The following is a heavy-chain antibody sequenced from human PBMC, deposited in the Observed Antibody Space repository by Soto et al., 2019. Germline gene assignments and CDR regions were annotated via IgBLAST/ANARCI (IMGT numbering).Heavy chain of an antibody. J-gene: IGHJ6*02. V-gene: IGHV1-18*01. Sequence: ASVKVSCKASGYTFTSYGISWVRQAPGQGLEWMGWISAYNGNRNYAQKLQGRVTMTTDTSTSTAYMELRSLRSDDKAVYYCARDNPRNMIGSYYYGMDVWGQGITVNVSS. CDR2: ISAYNGNR. D-gene: IGHD3-22*01. CDR3: ARDNPRNMIGSYYYGMDV. CDR1: GYTFTSYG.